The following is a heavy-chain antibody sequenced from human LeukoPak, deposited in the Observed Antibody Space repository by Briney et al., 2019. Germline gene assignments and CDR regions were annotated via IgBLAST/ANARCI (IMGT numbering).Heavy chain of an antibody. J-gene: IGHJ4*02. CDR1: GFTFDDYG. D-gene: IGHD3-3*01. Sequence: PGGSLRLSCAASGFTFDDYGMSWVRQAPGKGLEWVSGINWNGGSTGYADSVKGRFTISRDNAKNSLYLQMNSLRAEDTALYYCARERRGPYYDFWRYYFDYWGQGTLVTVSS. CDR3: ARERRGPYYDFWRYYFDY. V-gene: IGHV3-20*04. CDR2: INWNGGST.